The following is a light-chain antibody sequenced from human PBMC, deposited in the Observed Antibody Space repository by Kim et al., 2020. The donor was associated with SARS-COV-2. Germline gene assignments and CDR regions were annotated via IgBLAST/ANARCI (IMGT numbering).Light chain of an antibody. CDR2: GAS. J-gene: IGKJ4*01. CDR3: QQYGSSPL. V-gene: IGKV3-20*01. Sequence: DIVLTQSPGTLSLSPGERATLSCRASQSVSSSYLAWYQQKPGQAPRLLIYGASSRATGIPDRFSGSGSGTDFTLTISRLEPEDFAVYYWQQYGSSPLLGGGTKLEIK. CDR1: QSVSSSY.